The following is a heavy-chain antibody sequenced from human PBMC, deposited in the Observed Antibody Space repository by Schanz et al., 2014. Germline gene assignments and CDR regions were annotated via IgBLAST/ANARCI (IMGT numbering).Heavy chain of an antibody. V-gene: IGHV3-30*02. D-gene: IGHD6-13*01. CDR2: ISFDGRNT. J-gene: IGHJ4*02. Sequence: QVQLLESGGGVVQPGGSLRLSCAASGFTFRDFGLHWVRQAPGKGLEWVGFISFDGRNTGYAHSVKGRFTISRDNSKNTVNLQMNSLRAEDTAVYYCAKEKEEVAADGSFFDYWGQGTLGTVSS. CDR1: GFTFRDFG. CDR3: AKEKEEVAADGSFFDY.